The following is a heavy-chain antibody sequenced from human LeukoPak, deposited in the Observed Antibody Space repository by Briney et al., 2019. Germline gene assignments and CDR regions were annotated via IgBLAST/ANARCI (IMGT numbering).Heavy chain of an antibody. J-gene: IGHJ3*02. CDR2: IIPIFGTA. CDR1: GGTFSSYA. V-gene: IGHV1-69*05. CDR3: ARPTKTAMVNGAFDI. Sequence: SVKVSCKASGGTFSSYAISWVRQAPGQGLEWMGGIIPIFGTANYAQKFQGRVTITTDESTSTAYTELSSLRSEDTAVYYCARPTKTAMVNGAFDIWGQGTMVTVPS. D-gene: IGHD5-18*01.